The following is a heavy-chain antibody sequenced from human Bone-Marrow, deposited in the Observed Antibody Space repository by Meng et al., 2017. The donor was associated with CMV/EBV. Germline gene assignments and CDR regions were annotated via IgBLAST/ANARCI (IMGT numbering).Heavy chain of an antibody. CDR3: ARDPTTVTTEDYYYGMDV. D-gene: IGHD4-17*01. J-gene: IGHJ6*02. Sequence: SETLSLTCTVSGGSISSYYWSWIRQPPGKGLEWIGYIYYSGSTNYNPSLKSRVTISVDTSKNQFSLKLSSVTAADTAVYYCARDPTTVTTEDYYYGMDVWGQGTTVTVSS. CDR1: GGSISSYY. CDR2: IYYSGST. V-gene: IGHV4-59*01.